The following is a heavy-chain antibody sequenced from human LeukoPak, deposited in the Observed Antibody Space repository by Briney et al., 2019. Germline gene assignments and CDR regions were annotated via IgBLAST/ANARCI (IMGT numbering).Heavy chain of an antibody. D-gene: IGHD2-2*01. CDR3: ARETVLLGYCSSTSCPGNAFDI. V-gene: IGHV1-69*13. J-gene: IGHJ3*02. CDR1: GGTFSSYA. Sequence: ASVKVSCKASGGTFSSYAISWVRQAPGQGLEWMGGIIPIFGTANYAQKFQGRVTITADESTSTAYMELSSLRSEDTAVYYCARETVLLGYCSSTSCPGNAFDIWGQGTMVTVSS. CDR2: IIPIFGTA.